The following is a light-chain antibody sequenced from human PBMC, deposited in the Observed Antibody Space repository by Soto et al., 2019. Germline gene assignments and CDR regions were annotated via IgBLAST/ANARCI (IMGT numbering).Light chain of an antibody. CDR2: EVS. CDR1: SSDVGAYKY. J-gene: IGLJ3*02. CDR3: TSYVGSDIWV. Sequence: QSALTQPPSASGSPGQSVTISCTGTSSDVGAYKYVSWYQQYPGKAPKLMIYEVSKRPSGVPYRFSGSKSGNTASLTVSGLQAEDEADYYCTSYVGSDIWVFGGGTKLTVL. V-gene: IGLV2-8*01.